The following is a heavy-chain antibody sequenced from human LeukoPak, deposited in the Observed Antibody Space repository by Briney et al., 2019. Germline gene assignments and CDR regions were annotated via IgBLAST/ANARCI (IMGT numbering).Heavy chain of an antibody. CDR2: ISDSGDKT. D-gene: IGHD6-13*01. CDR1: GFTFSNYA. Sequence: PGGSLRLSCAASGFTFSNYAMSWVRQAPGKGLECVSAISDSGDKTDYADSVRGRFTIYRDNSKDTLYLQMNSLGAADTAVYYCARSREGTRYSSSWYFDYWGQGTLVTVSS. CDR3: ARSREGTRYSSSWYFDY. V-gene: IGHV3-23*01. J-gene: IGHJ4*02.